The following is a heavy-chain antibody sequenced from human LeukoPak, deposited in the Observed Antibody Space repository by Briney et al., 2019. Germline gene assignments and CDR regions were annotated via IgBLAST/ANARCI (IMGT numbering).Heavy chain of an antibody. Sequence: GGSLRLSCAASGFSFRTFDFHWVRQATGKGLEWVSSIGSAGDTYYPGSVKGRFTISRENAKNSLYLQMDSLRAADTALYFCARGSSLGLDPWGQGTLVTVSS. CDR3: ARGSSLGLDP. V-gene: IGHV3-13*04. D-gene: IGHD2-2*01. CDR1: GFSFRTFD. J-gene: IGHJ5*02. CDR2: IGSAGDT.